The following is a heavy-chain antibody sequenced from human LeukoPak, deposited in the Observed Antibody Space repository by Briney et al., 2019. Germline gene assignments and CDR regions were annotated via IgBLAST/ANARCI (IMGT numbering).Heavy chain of an antibody. V-gene: IGHV3-48*04. D-gene: IGHD3-22*01. CDR2: ISSSSSTI. CDR1: GFTFSSYS. Sequence: GGSLRLSCAASGFTFSSYSMNWVRQAPGKGLEWVSYISSSSSTIYYADSVKGRFTISRDNAKNSLYLQMNSLRAEDTAVYYCARVQGVGDSSGYNGMDVWGQGTTVTVSS. CDR3: ARVQGVGDSSGYNGMDV. J-gene: IGHJ6*02.